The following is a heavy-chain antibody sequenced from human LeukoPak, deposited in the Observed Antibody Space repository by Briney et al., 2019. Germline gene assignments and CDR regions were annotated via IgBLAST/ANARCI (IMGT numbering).Heavy chain of an antibody. CDR2: IFPSGSA. Sequence: SETLSLTCTLSAGSISSYYWTCIRQSPGKGLEWIGYIFPSGSAYYNPSLKTRVTISVDTSKNQFSLKLTSVTAADTAVYYCARRHHYSYFMDVWGKGTTVTVSS. J-gene: IGHJ6*03. CDR3: ARRHHYSYFMDV. CDR1: AGSISSYY. V-gene: IGHV4-4*09.